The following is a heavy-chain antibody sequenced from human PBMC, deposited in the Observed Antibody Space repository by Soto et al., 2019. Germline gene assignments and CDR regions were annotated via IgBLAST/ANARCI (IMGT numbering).Heavy chain of an antibody. CDR2: ISSSINYI. CDR1: AFTFSDYT. D-gene: IGHD3-10*01. V-gene: IGHV3-21*01. J-gene: IGHJ4*02. CDR3: ARGPSGWITRFDY. Sequence: PGGSLRLSCAGSAFTFSDYTMNWVRQAPGQGLEWVSSISSSINYIYYADSVKGRFTISRDNAKNSLYLQMNSLRPEDTAIYYGARGPSGWITRFDYWGQGTLVTVSS.